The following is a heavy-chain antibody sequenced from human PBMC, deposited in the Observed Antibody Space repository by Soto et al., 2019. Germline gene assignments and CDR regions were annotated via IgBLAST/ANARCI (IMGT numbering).Heavy chain of an antibody. D-gene: IGHD3-22*01. CDR1: GYTFTSYG. J-gene: IGHJ4*02. V-gene: IGHV1-18*01. CDR2: ISAYNGST. CDR3: ARGYDSSGYYLI. Sequence: AASAKVSCKASGYTFTSYGISWVRQAPGQGLEWMGWISAYNGSTNYAQKLQGRVTMTTDTSTSTAYMELRSLRSDDTAVYYCARGYDSSGYYLIWAQGPLVTVSS.